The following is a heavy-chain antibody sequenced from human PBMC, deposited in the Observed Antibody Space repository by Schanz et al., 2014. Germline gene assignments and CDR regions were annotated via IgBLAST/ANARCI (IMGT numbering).Heavy chain of an antibody. CDR3: AKDQLANYRGSGYNGVDP. V-gene: IGHV3-30*02. CDR1: GFTFSSYG. CDR2: IRFDGSDK. J-gene: IGHJ5*02. Sequence: QVQLVESGGGVVQPGGSLRLSCAASGFTFSSYGMHWVRQAPGKGLEWVTFIRFDGSDKYYADSVKGRFSVSRDNSKNTLYLQMNSLRADDTAVYYCAKDQLANYRGSGYNGVDPWGQGTLVTVSS. D-gene: IGHD3-10*01.